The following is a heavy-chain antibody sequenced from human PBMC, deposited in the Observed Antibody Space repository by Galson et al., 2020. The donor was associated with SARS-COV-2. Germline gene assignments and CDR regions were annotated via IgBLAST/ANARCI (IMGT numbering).Heavy chain of an antibody. J-gene: IGHJ6*03. Sequence: SQTLPLTCTVSGGSVSRYYWNWIRQSPGKGLEWIGYISDIGYTNYSPSLNSRVTMSIDTSKNQFSLQLRSVTAADTAVYFCARGYSGYDSSGGTDYFYYYMDVWGRGTTVTISS. D-gene: IGHD5-12*01. CDR3: ARGYSGYDSSGGTDYFYYYMDV. V-gene: IGHV4-59*02. CDR2: ISDIGYT. CDR1: GGSVSRYY.